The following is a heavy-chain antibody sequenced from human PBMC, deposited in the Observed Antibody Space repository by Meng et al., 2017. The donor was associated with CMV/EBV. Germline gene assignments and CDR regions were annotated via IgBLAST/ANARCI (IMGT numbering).Heavy chain of an antibody. D-gene: IGHD2-21*01. V-gene: IGHV3-66*01. CDR2: IYGSGNT. CDR3: AREIPQAWAS. J-gene: IGHJ5*02. CDR1: GFSVSSNY. Sequence: LLVESGGGLVQPGGSLELSWTAVGFSVSSNYMSWVRQAPGKGLEWISIIYGSGNTYYGDSVKGRFTISRDNFRNTLYLQMNSLRAEDTAVYYCAREIPQAWASWGQGTLVTVSS.